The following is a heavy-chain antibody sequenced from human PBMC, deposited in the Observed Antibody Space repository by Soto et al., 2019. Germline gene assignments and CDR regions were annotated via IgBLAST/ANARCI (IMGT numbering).Heavy chain of an antibody. CDR2: IIPILGIA. D-gene: IGHD3-10*01. CDR1: GGTFSSYT. J-gene: IGHJ4*02. V-gene: IGHV1-69*04. CDR3: ARDSYYGSGSYPCPY. Sequence: SVKVSCKASGGTFSSYTISWVRQAPGQGLEWMGRIIPILGIANYAQKFQGRVTITADKSTSTAYMELSSLRSEDTAVYYCARDSYYGSGSYPCPYWGQGTLVTVSS.